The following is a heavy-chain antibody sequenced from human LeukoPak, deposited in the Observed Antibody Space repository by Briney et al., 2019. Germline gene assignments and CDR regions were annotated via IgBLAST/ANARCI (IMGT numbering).Heavy chain of an antibody. V-gene: IGHV1-69*13. D-gene: IGHD5-18*01. Sequence: SVKVSCKASGGTFSSYAISWVRQAPGQGLEWMGGIIPIFGTANYTQKFQGRVTITADESTSTAYMELSSLRSEDTAVYYCAGGLVTAMAYNCFDPWGQGTLVTVSS. CDR2: IIPIFGTA. CDR3: AGGLVTAMAYNCFDP. CDR1: GGTFSSYA. J-gene: IGHJ5*02.